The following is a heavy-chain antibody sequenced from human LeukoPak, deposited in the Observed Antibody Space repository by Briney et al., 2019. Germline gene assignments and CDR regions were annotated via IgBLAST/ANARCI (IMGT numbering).Heavy chain of an antibody. V-gene: IGHV1-69*02. CDR1: GGTFRSGS. Sequence: ASVKVSCKASGGTFRSGSINWVRQAPGQGLEWMGRIVPMPDITTYSQTFQGRVTITADKSTSTAYMELSSLTSEDTDVYYCARASDLVTTWDYFDSWGQGSLVIVSS. CDR3: ARASDLVTTWDYFDS. D-gene: IGHD4-17*01. CDR2: IVPMPDIT. J-gene: IGHJ4*02.